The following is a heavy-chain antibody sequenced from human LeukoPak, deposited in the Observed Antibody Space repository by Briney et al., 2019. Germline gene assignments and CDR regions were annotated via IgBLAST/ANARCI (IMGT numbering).Heavy chain of an antibody. CDR3: ATPLSKGAH. V-gene: IGHV3-7*01. CDR2: IKEDGSDQ. J-gene: IGHJ4*02. CDR1: GFTLGTSW. D-gene: IGHD3-3*02. Sequence: GGSLRLSCTASGFTLGTSWMTWVRQAPGKGREWVANIKEDGSDQYYVDSVKGRFTISRENAKNSLYLQMNSLRVEDTAMYYCATPLSKGAHWGQGTLVTVSS.